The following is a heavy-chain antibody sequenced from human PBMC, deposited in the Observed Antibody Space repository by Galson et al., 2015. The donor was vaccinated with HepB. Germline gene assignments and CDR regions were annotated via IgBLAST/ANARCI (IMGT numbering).Heavy chain of an antibody. CDR3: ARKYIWGNYRATDY. CDR2: VSHSGNT. J-gene: IGHJ4*02. V-gene: IGHV4-34*01. CDR1: GASFNGYY. Sequence: SETLSLTCAVYGASFNGYYWTWIRQPPGKGLEWIGEVSHSGNTNYNPSLKSRVTISVDTSKNHFSLKLTSVTAADTAVYYCARKYIWGNYRATDYWGQGTLVTVSS. D-gene: IGHD3-16*02.